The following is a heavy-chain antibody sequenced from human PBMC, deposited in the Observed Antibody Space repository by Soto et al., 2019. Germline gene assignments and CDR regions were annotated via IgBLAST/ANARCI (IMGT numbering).Heavy chain of an antibody. CDR1: GFTFSSYG. J-gene: IGHJ1*01. Sequence: QVQLVESGGGVVQPGRSLRLSCAASGFTFSSYGMHWVRQAPGKGLEWVAVISYDGSNKYYVDSVKGRFTISRDNSKNTLYLQMNSLRAEDTAVYYCAKDLAVTTVTTGYFQHWGQGTLVTVSS. D-gene: IGHD4-17*01. CDR3: AKDLAVTTVTTGYFQH. V-gene: IGHV3-30*18. CDR2: ISYDGSNK.